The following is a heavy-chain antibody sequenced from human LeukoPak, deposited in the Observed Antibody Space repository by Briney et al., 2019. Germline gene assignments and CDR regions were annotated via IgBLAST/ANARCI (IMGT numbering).Heavy chain of an antibody. J-gene: IGHJ4*02. V-gene: IGHV3-66*01. CDR3: ARDPTVDFWSGLQGVDY. CDR1: GFTVSSNY. Sequence: PGGSLRLSCAASGFTVSSNYMSWVRQAPGKGLEWVSVIYSGGSTYYADSLKGRFTISRDNAKKSLYLQMNSVRAEDTAVYYCARDPTVDFWSGLQGVDYWGQGTLVTVSS. D-gene: IGHD3-3*01. CDR2: IYSGGST.